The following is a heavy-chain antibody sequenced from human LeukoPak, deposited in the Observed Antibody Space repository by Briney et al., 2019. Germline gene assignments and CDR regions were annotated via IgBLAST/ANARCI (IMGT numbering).Heavy chain of an antibody. CDR2: INPNSGDT. CDR1: GYTLTVYY. D-gene: IGHD5-18*01. V-gene: IGHV1-2*06. CDR3: AREGSGYTYGRGSYFDY. J-gene: IGHJ4*01. Sequence: ASVKVSCKASGYTLTVYYIHWVRQAPGQGLEWLSRINPNSGDTNFAQKFQGRVTMTRDTSISTAYMDLSGLRPDDTAVYYCAREGSGYTYGRGSYFDYWGHGVLVTVSS.